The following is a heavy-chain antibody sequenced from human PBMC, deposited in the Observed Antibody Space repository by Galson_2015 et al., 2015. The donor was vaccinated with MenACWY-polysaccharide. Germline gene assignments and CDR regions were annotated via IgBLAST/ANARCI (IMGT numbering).Heavy chain of an antibody. CDR2: MNPNSGNT. Sequence: SVKVSCKASGYTFGSRDINWVRQATGQGLEWMEWMNPNSGNTGYAQKFKGRVTMTRNTSITTAYMELSSLRSEDTAVYYCARGSHYSYYYMDVWGKGTTVIVSS. J-gene: IGHJ6*03. CDR3: ARGSHYSYYYMDV. V-gene: IGHV1-8*01. CDR1: GYTFGSRD.